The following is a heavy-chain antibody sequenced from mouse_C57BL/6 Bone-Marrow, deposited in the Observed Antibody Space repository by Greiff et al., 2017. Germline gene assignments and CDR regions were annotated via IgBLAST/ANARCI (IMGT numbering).Heavy chain of an antibody. CDR1: GYTFTSYG. D-gene: IGHD2-2*01. V-gene: IGHV1-81*01. CDR2: IYPRSGNT. J-gene: IGHJ3*01. CDR3: ARDGYDWFAY. Sequence: VQLQQSGAELARPGASVKLSCKASGYTFTSYGISWVKQRTGQGLEWIGEIYPRSGNTYYNEKFKGKATLTADNSSSTAYMALRSLTSEDSAVYFCARDGYDWFAYWGQGTLVTVSA.